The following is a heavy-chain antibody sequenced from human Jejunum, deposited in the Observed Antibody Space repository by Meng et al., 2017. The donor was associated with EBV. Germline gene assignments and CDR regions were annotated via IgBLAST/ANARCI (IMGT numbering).Heavy chain of an antibody. CDR1: GYTFTPYS. Sequence: QVQLVQSGSELKKPXXSVEISCKASGYTFTPYSINWVRQAPGQGLEWMGWINPNTGNPTYAQGFTGRFVFSLDTSVSTAYLQITSLKAEDTAVYYCARDKGRTEFDYWGQGPLGTVSS. CDR3: ARDKGRTEFDY. J-gene: IGHJ4*02. CDR2: INPNTGNP. V-gene: IGHV7-4-1*02. D-gene: IGHD3-10*01.